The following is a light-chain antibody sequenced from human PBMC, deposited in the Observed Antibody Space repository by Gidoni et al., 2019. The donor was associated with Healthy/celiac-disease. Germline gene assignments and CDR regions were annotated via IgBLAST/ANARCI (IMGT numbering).Light chain of an antibody. CDR1: QDISNY. CDR3: QQYDNLPIT. V-gene: IGKV1-33*01. Sequence: DIQMTQSPSSLSASVGDRVTITCQASQDISNYLNWYQQKPGKAPKLLIYDASKSETGVASRCSGSGSGTDFTFTISSVQPEDIASYYCQQYDNLPITFGPGTKVDIK. J-gene: IGKJ3*01. CDR2: DAS.